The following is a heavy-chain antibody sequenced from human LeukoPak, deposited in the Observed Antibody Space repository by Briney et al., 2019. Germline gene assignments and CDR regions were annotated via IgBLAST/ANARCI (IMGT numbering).Heavy chain of an antibody. V-gene: IGHV3-21*01. D-gene: IGHD5-24*01. CDR3: ARWLQTRYYMDV. CDR1: GFSFSTYD. CDR2: ISIASSYI. J-gene: IGHJ6*03. Sequence: GGSLRLSCAAAGFSFSTYDMNWVRQAPGKGLEWVSSISIASSYIFYADSVKGRFTISRDNANNSLYLQMSSPRAEDTAVYYCARWLQTRYYMDVWGKGTTVTVSS.